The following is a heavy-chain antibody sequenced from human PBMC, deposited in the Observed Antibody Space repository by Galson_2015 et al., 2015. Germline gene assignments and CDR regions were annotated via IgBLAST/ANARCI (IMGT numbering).Heavy chain of an antibody. CDR2: ISATGGGT. V-gene: IGHV3-23*01. D-gene: IGHD6-13*01. CDR1: GFTFSSYA. J-gene: IGHJ4*02. CDR3: AKGGPYSSSQLDY. Sequence: SLRLSCAASGFTFSSYAMSWVRRAPGEGLEWVSSISATGGGTYYADSVKGRFTISRDNSKNTLYLQMNSLRAEDTAIHYCAKGGPYSSSQLDYWGQGTLVTVSS.